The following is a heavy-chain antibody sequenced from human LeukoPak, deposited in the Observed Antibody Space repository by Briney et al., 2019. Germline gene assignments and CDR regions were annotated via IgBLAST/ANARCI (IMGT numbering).Heavy chain of an antibody. CDR3: AREPFWSGYYSNLHFDY. J-gene: IGHJ4*02. CDR2: ISSSSSTI. Sequence: GGSLRLSCAASGFTFSSYSMNWVRQAPGKGLEWVSYISSSSSTIYYADSAKGRFTISRDNAKNSLYLQMNSLRAEDTAVYYCAREPFWSGYYSNLHFDYWGQGTLVTVSS. CDR1: GFTFSSYS. D-gene: IGHD3-3*01. V-gene: IGHV3-48*04.